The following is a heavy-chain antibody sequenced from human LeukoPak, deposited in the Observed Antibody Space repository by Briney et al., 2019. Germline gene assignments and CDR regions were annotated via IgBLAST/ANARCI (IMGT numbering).Heavy chain of an antibody. CDR1: GFTFSNAW. D-gene: IGHD3-16*01. V-gene: IGHV3-15*01. CDR2: IKSKTDGGTT. J-gene: IGHJ4*02. Sequence: GGSLRLSCAASGFTFSNAWMSWVRQAPGKGLEWVGRIKSKTDGGTTDYAAPVKGRFTISRDDSKNTLYLQMNSLKTEDTAVYYCTSANYVWGSVEGFDCWGQGTLVTVSS. CDR3: TSANYVWGSVEGFDC.